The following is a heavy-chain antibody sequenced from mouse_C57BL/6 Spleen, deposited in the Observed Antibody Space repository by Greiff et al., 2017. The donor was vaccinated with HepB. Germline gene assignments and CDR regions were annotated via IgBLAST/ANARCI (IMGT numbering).Heavy chain of an antibody. V-gene: IGHV14-2*01. Sequence: EVQLQQSGAALVKPGASVNLSCTASGFTFTYYYMHWVKQRTEPCLEWIGRIDPEDGETKYAPKFQGKATIPADTSSNPAYLQLSSLTSEDTAVYYCASGGSYFDYWGQGTTLTVSS. CDR3: ASGGSYFDY. CDR1: GFTFTYYY. CDR2: IDPEDGET. J-gene: IGHJ2*01.